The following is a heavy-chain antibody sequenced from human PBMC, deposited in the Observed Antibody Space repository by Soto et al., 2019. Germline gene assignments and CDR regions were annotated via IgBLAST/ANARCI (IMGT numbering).Heavy chain of an antibody. Sequence: GSLRLSCAASGFTFSSYAMSWVRQAPGKGLEWIGYIYYSGSTNYNPSLKSRVTISVDTSKNQFSLKLSSVTAADTAVYYCARLGEQLSTYYYYYYMDVWGKGTTVTVSS. D-gene: IGHD6-6*01. CDR1: GFTFSSYA. CDR2: IYYSGST. J-gene: IGHJ6*03. CDR3: ARLGEQLSTYYYYYYMDV. V-gene: IGHV4-59*08.